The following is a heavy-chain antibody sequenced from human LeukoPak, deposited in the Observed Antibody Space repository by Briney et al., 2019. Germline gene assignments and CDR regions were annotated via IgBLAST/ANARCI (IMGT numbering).Heavy chain of an antibody. CDR1: GFTFSGSA. CDR2: IRSKANSYAT. V-gene: IGHV3-73*01. D-gene: IGHD5-18*01. J-gene: IGHJ3*02. Sequence: GGSLKLSCAASGFTFSGSAMHWVRQASGKGLEWVGRIRSKANSYATAYAASVKGRFTISRDDSKNTAYLQMNSLRVDDTALYYCARETQQIQLSNPFDIWGQGTMVTVSS. CDR3: ARETQQIQLSNPFDI.